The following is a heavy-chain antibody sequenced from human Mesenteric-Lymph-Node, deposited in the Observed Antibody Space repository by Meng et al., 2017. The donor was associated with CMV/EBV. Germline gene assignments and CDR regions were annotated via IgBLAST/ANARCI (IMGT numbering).Heavy chain of an antibody. V-gene: IGHV3-30-3*01. CDR1: GFTFSSYA. Sequence: GESLKISCAASGFTFSSYAMHWVRQAPGKGLEWVAVISYDGSNKYYADSVKGRFTISRDNSKNTLYLQMNSLRAEDTAVYYCARDGHGGGYLKYWGQGTLVTVSS. CDR2: ISYDGSNK. CDR3: ARDGHGGGYLKY. J-gene: IGHJ4*02. D-gene: IGHD1-26*01.